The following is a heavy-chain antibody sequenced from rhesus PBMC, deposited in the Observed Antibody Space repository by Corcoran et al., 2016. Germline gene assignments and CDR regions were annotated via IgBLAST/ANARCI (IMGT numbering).Heavy chain of an antibody. V-gene: IGHV3-115*02. CDR3: AGCSGIYCYAEYGLDS. J-gene: IGHJ6*01. Sequence: EVQLAESGGGLVQPGGSLRLSCAASGFTFRGYEMHWARPAPGQGREPISILAGDTIYTYYAASVKGRFTISRENAKNSLSLQMNSLRAEDTAVYYCAGCSGIYCYAEYGLDSWGQGVVAIVSS. CDR1: GFTFRGYE. D-gene: IGHD2-27*01. CDR2: LAGDTIYT.